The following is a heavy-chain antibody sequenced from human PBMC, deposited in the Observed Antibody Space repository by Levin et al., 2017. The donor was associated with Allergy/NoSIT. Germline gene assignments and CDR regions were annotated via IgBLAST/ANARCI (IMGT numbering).Heavy chain of an antibody. J-gene: IGHJ6*03. CDR2: IYVTGST. CDR3: ARDLEGTSGYKHYCYMDV. CDR1: GDSISRGFYY. V-gene: IGHV4-61*02. D-gene: IGHD5-12*01. Sequence: SETLSLTCSVSGDSISRGFYYWSWLRQPAGEGLEWIGRIYVTGSTTYSPSLKSRVTISLDRSKDQVSLKINSVTAADTAVYYCARDLEGTSGYKHYCYMDVWGKGNTVTVSS.